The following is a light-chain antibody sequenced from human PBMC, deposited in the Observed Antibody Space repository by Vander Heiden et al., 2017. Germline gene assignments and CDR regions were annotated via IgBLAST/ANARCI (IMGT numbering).Light chain of an antibody. V-gene: IGLV3-25*03. J-gene: IGLJ2*01. CDR3: QSTDSSGASVL. CDR2: KDT. Sequence: SSDLTQPPSVSVPPGQTARIPCPGDALPKQYAYWYQQKPGQAPLLVIYKDTERPSGIPERFSGSSSGTTVTLTIGGVQAEDEADYYCQSTDSSGASVLFGGGTKLTVL. CDR1: ALPKQY.